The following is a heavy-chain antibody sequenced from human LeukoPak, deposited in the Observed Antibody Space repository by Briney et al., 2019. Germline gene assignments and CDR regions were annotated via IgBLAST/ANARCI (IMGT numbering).Heavy chain of an antibody. CDR2: TSFDGSYK. CDR3: AKEFSGYLASFEY. D-gene: IGHD3-22*01. J-gene: IGHJ4*02. CDR1: GFTFSSYG. Sequence: PGGSLRLSCAASGFTFSSYGTHWVRQAPGKGLEWVAMTSFDGSYKNYADSVKGRFTISRDNSKNRLYLQVNSLRAEDTAVYYCAKEFSGYLASFEYWGQGTLVTVSS. V-gene: IGHV3-30*18.